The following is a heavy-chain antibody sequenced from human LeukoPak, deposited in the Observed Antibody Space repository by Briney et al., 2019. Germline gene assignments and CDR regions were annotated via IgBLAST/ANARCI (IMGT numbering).Heavy chain of an antibody. CDR2: ISSSSSYI. D-gene: IGHD6-13*01. CDR3: ARASIAAAWGYYFDY. J-gene: IGHJ4*02. V-gene: IGHV3-21*01. Sequence: PGGSLRLSCAASGFTFSSYSMNWVRQAPGKGLEWVSSISSSSSYIYYADSVKGRFTISRDNAKNSLYLQMNSLRAEDTAVYYCARASIAAAWGYYFDYWGQGTLVTVSS. CDR1: GFTFSSYS.